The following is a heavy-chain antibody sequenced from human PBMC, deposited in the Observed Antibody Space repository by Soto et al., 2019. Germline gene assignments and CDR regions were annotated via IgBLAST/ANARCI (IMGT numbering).Heavy chain of an antibody. V-gene: IGHV3-9*01. D-gene: IGHD1-26*01. Sequence: PGGSLRLSCAASGFTFDDYAMHWVRQAPGKGLEWVSGISWNSGSIGYADSVKGRFTISRDNAKNSLYLQMNSLRAEDTALYYCAKETATSGGAFEIYGQGAMVTVSS. CDR2: ISWNSGSI. J-gene: IGHJ3*02. CDR1: GFTFDDYA. CDR3: AKETATSGGAFEI.